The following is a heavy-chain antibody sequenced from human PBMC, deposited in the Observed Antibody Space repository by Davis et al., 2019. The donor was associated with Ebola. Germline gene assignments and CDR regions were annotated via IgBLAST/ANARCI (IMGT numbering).Heavy chain of an antibody. V-gene: IGHV6-1*01. D-gene: IGHD5-12*01. CDR2: TYYKSKWNY. J-gene: IGHJ4*02. Sequence: PSETLSLTCAISGDSVSGNSGAWNWIRQSPSRGLEWLGRTYYKSKWNYDYAASVKSRIIINLDTAKNQLSLQLNSVTPEDTAVYYCARGWLRTGFDYWGQGILVTVSA. CDR3: ARGWLRTGFDY. CDR1: GDSVSGNSGA.